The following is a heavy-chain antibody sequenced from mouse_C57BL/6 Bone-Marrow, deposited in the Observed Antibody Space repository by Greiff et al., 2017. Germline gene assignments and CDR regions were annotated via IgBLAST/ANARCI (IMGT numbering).Heavy chain of an antibody. CDR1: CYTFTSYW. CDR3: ARWGGFAY. J-gene: IGHJ3*01. V-gene: IGHV1-55*01. CDR2: IYPCSGST. Sequence: QVQLQQPVAELVKPWASFTMSCTASCYTFTSYWITWLKQSPGQGLEWIGDIYPCSGSTNYNEKFKSKATLTVVTSSSTAYMQRSSLTSDDSAVYYCARWGGFAYWGQGTLVTVSA.